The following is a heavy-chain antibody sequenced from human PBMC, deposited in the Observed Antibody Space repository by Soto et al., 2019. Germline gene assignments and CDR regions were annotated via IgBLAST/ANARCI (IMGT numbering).Heavy chain of an antibody. CDR3: AKDGNWLDVFLDL. V-gene: IGHV3-23*01. D-gene: IGHD6-19*01. Sequence: GGSLRLSCVVSGIDFSNYAMTWVCQAPGKGLEWVAISSTSGRSTYHADSVRGRFTISRDNSKNTLYLHVTNLRAEDTAVYYCAKDGNWLDVFLDLWGQGTPVTVSS. CDR1: GIDFSNYA. J-gene: IGHJ4*02. CDR2: SSTSGRST.